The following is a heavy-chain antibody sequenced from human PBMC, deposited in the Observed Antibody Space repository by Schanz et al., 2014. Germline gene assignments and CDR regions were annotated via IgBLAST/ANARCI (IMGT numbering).Heavy chain of an antibody. V-gene: IGHV3-7*03. D-gene: IGHD3-22*01. CDR2: IKQDGSER. CDR1: GFTFSSYW. CDR3: AKDGRLPYYGTGSDFDY. Sequence: EVQLVESGGGLVQPGGSLRLSCAASGFTFSSYWMSWVRQAPGKGLEWVANIKQDGSERYYVDSVKGRFTISRDNGKKSLYLQMNSLRAGDTAVYYCAKDGRLPYYGTGSDFDYWGQGTLVAVSS. J-gene: IGHJ4*02.